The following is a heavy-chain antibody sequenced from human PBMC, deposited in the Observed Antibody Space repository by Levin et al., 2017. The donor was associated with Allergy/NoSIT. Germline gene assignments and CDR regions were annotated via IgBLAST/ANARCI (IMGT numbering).Heavy chain of an antibody. CDR1: GFIFSNFA. Sequence: GESLKISCAASGFIFSNFAMSWVRQAPGKGLEWVSAISGGGTSTYYADSVKGRFTISRDGSKNTLYLQMNSLRAEDTAVFYCAKFRGTGYNSWESWGQGTLVTVSS. D-gene: IGHD5-24*01. CDR3: AKFRGTGYNSWES. V-gene: IGHV3-23*01. CDR2: ISGGGTST. J-gene: IGHJ5*02.